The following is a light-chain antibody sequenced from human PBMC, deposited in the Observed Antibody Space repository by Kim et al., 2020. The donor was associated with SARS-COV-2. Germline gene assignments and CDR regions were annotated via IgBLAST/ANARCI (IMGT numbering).Light chain of an antibody. V-gene: IGKV4-1*01. Sequence: DIVMTQSPDSLAVSLGERATINCKSSQSVLYRSNNKNYLAWYQQKPGQPPKLLIYWASTRESGVPDRFSGSGSGTDFTLTITSLQAEDVAVYFCQQYYSTYVTFGQGTKVEIK. CDR3: QQYYSTYVT. CDR2: WAS. J-gene: IGKJ1*01. CDR1: QSVLYRSNNKNY.